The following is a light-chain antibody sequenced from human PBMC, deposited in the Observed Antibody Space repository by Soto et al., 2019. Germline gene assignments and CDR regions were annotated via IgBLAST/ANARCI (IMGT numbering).Light chain of an antibody. CDR2: DVS. Sequence: QSALTQPASVSGSPGQSITISCTGTSSDVGGYNYVSWYQQHPGKAPKLMIYDVSNQPSGVSNRFSGSKSGNTVSLTISGLQAEDEAYYYCSSYTSSSTGVFGTGTKLTVL. V-gene: IGLV2-14*01. CDR3: SSYTSSSTGV. CDR1: SSDVGGYNY. J-gene: IGLJ1*01.